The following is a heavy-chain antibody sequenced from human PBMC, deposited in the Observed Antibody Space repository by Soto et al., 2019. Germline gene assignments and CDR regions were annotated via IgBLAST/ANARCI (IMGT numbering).Heavy chain of an antibody. J-gene: IGHJ3*01. D-gene: IGHD3-16*01. Sequence: QVQLVQSGAEVRKPGSSEKVSCKTSGGTFTTYTIYWVRQAPGQGLEWMGRVIPLFGTTKYAQNFQDRVTITAEESTSTAYLELRSLRSEDTAVYYCARRLDDRADAAFDVWGEGTAVTVSA. CDR2: VIPLFGTT. V-gene: IGHV1-69*18. CDR3: ARRLDDRADAAFDV. CDR1: GGTFTTYT.